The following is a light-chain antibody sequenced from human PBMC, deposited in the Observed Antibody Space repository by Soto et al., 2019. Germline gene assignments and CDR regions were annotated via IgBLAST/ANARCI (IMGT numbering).Light chain of an antibody. Sequence: DIRMTQPPSTLSASVGDRVTITCRASQSISSWLAWYQQKPGKAPKLLIYDASSLERGVPSRFRGSGSGTEFTLTISSLQPDDVATYFCQHYNSVSPWTFGQGTKVEIK. CDR1: QSISSW. J-gene: IGKJ1*01. CDR3: QHYNSVSPWT. CDR2: DAS. V-gene: IGKV1-5*01.